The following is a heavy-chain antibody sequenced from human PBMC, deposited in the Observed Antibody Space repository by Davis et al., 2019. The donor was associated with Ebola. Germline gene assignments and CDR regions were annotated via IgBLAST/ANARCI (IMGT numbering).Heavy chain of an antibody. D-gene: IGHD3-16*01. J-gene: IGHJ4*02. CDR2: ISAYNGNT. V-gene: IGHV1-18*01. CDR1: GYTFTSYG. CDR3: AREAGSVLQWGYYFDY. Sequence: ASVKVSCKASGYTFTSYGISWVRQAPGQGLEWMGWISAYNGNTNYAQKLQGRVTMTTDTSTSTAYMELRSLRSDDTAVYYCAREAGSVLQWGYYFDYWGQGTLVTVSS.